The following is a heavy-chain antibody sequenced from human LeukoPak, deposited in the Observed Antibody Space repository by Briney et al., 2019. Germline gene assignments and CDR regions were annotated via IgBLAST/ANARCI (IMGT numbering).Heavy chain of an antibody. V-gene: IGHV3-15*01. J-gene: IGHJ4*02. CDR1: GFTFSSAW. CDR2: IKSKTDGGTT. Sequence: KPGGSLRLSCAASGFTFSSAWMSWVRQAPGKGLEWVGRIKSKTDGGTTDYAAPVKGRFTISREDSENTLYLQMNTLKIEDTGVYYCTTAPASVDYWGQGTLVIVSS. CDR3: TTAPASVDY.